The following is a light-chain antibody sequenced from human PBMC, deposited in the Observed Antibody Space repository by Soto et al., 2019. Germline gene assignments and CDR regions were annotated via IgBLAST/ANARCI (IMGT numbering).Light chain of an antibody. CDR1: SSDVGGYNY. CDR3: SSYTSSSTLLYV. J-gene: IGLJ1*01. V-gene: IGLV2-14*01. Sequence: QSVLTQPASVSGSPGQSITISCTGTSSDVGGYNYVYWYQQHPGKAPKLMIYEVSNRPSGVSNRFSGSKSGNTASLTISGLQAEDEADYYCSSYTSSSTLLYVFGTGTKLTVL. CDR2: EVS.